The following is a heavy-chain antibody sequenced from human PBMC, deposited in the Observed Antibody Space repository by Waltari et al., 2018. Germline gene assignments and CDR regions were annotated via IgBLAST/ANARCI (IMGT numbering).Heavy chain of an antibody. CDR2: LDPEDGET. CDR1: GYTLTELS. CDR3: ATGHGSGSYYFNWFDP. J-gene: IGHJ5*02. Sequence: QVQLVQSGAEVKKPGASVKVSCKVSGYTLTELSMHWVRQAPGKGLEWMGGLDPEDGETIYAQKFQGRVTMTEDTSTDTAYMELSSLRSEDTAVYYCATGHGSGSYYFNWFDPWGQGTLVTVSS. D-gene: IGHD3-10*01. V-gene: IGHV1-24*01.